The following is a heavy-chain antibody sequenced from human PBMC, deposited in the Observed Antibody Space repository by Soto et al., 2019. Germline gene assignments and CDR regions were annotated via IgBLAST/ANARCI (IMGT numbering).Heavy chain of an antibody. J-gene: IGHJ6*02. CDR2: INHSGNT. CDR1: GGSFNDYY. CDR3: ARLGGYCSTTSCYGYYAMDV. Sequence: SETLSLTCAVSGGSFNDYYWTWIRQSPGKGLEWIGEINHSGNTNYNPSLESRVTISVDTSKNQFSLKVSSVTAADTAMYYCARLGGYCSTTSCYGYYAMDVWGQGTTVIVSS. D-gene: IGHD2-2*01. V-gene: IGHV4-34*01.